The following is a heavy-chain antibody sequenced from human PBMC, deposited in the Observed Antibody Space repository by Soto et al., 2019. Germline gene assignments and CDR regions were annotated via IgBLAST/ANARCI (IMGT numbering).Heavy chain of an antibody. V-gene: IGHV1-18*01. CDR1: GYKFTTYG. CDR3: ARVYSGNFYYYSMDL. Sequence: GASVKVSFKASGYKFTTYGISWVRQAPGQGLEWMGWISAYNGDTNYAQKVKGRVTMTKDTSTSTAYMELRGLRSDDTAIYYCARVYSGNFYYYSMDLWGQGTTVTVSS. J-gene: IGHJ6*02. D-gene: IGHD1-26*01. CDR2: ISAYNGDT.